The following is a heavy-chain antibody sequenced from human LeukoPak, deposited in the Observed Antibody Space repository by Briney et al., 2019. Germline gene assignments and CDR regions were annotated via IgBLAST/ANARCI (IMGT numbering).Heavy chain of an antibody. CDR3: ARGRRVVTATPYYFDS. D-gene: IGHD2-15*01. J-gene: IGHJ4*02. CDR1: GDSIRGYY. CDR2: VYYIGST. Sequence: KSSETQSLTCTVSGDSIRGYYWSWIRQPPGKGLEWIGYVYYIGSTNYNPSLKSRLTMSVDTSKNQVSLRLSSVTAADTAVYYCARGRRVVTATPYYFDSWGPGTLVTVSS. V-gene: IGHV4-59*01.